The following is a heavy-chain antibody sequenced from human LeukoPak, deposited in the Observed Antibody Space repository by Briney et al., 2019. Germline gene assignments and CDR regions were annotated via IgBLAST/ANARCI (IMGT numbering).Heavy chain of an antibody. CDR1: GYSFTSYW. D-gene: IGHD2-2*01. V-gene: IGHV5-51*01. CDR3: ARRPYCSSTSCYVANWFDP. Sequence: GASLKISLKGSGYSFTSYWIGWVRPMAGKGVEWMGIIYPGDSDTRYSASFEGEVTISDEKSIRTAYLQWSSLKASDTAMYYCARRPYCSSTSCYVANWFDPWGQGTLVTVSS. CDR2: IYPGDSDT. J-gene: IGHJ5*02.